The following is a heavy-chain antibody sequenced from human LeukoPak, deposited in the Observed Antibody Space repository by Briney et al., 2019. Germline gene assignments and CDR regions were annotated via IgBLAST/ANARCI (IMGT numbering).Heavy chain of an antibody. V-gene: IGHV3-7*01. J-gene: IGHJ6*02. CDR1: GFTFSSYW. Sequence: GGSLRLSCAAPGFTFSSYWMSWVRQAPGKGLEWVANIKQDGSEKYYVDSVKGRFTISRDNAKNSLYLQMNSLRAEDTAVYYCAREGEALLWFGEVYYYYYYGMDVWGQGTTVTVSS. CDR2: IKQDGSEK. CDR3: AREGEALLWFGEVYYYYYYGMDV. D-gene: IGHD3-10*01.